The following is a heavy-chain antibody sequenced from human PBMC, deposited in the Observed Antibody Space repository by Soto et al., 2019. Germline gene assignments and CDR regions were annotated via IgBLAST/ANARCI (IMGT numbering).Heavy chain of an antibody. V-gene: IGHV3-23*01. Sequence: AGGSLRLSCAASGFTFSNYAVTWVRQAPGKGLEWVSTISGSGGSTYYADSVKGRFTISRDNSKNTLYLQMNSLRAEDTAVYYCARVLGSSGWYPPWAAFDIWGQGTRVTVSS. D-gene: IGHD6-19*01. CDR1: GFTFSNYA. CDR2: ISGSGGST. J-gene: IGHJ3*02. CDR3: ARVLGSSGWYPPWAAFDI.